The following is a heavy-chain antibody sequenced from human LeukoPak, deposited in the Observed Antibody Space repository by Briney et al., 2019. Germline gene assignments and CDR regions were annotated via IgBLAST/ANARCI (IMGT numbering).Heavy chain of an antibody. D-gene: IGHD6-13*01. CDR3: ARSGGSSPISGYYYYMDV. J-gene: IGHJ6*03. V-gene: IGHV1-69*04. Sequence: ASVKVSCKASGGTFSSYAISWVRQAPGQGLEWMGRIIPILGIANYAQKFQGRVTITADKSTSTAYMELSSLRSEDTAVYYCARSGGSSPISGYYYYMDVWGKGTTVTVSS. CDR1: GGTFSSYA. CDR2: IIPILGIA.